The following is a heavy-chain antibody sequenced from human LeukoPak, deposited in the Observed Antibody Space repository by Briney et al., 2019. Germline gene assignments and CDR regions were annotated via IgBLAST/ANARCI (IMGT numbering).Heavy chain of an antibody. CDR1: GGTFSSYA. CDR2: IIPIFGTA. D-gene: IGHD2-8*01. V-gene: IGHV1-69*13. CDR3: TLFYCTNGVCYKDYYYGMDV. J-gene: IGHJ6*02. Sequence: SVKVSCKASGGTFSSYAISWVRQAPGQGLEWMGGIIPIFGTANYAQKFQGRVTITADESTSTAYMELSSLRSEDTAVYYCTLFYCTNGVCYKDYYYGMDVWGQGTTVTVSS.